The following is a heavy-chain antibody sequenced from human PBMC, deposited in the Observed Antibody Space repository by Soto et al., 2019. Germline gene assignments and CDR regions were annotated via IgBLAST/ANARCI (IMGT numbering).Heavy chain of an antibody. CDR1: GGTFSSYA. CDR2: IIPIFGTA. D-gene: IGHD2-2*01. V-gene: IGHV1-69*13. CDR3: ARLRDIVVVPPRGAFDI. Sequence: SVKVSCKASGGTFSSYAISWVRQAPGQGLEWMGGIIPIFGTANYAQKFQGRVTITADESTSTAYMELSSLRSEDTAVYYCARLRDIVVVPPRGAFDIWGQGTMVTVSS. J-gene: IGHJ3*02.